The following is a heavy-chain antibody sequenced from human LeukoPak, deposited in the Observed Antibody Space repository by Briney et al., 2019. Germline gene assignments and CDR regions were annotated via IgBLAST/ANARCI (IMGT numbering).Heavy chain of an antibody. CDR3: ARWNYDFWSGYPAGTSYYYMDV. Sequence: SETLSLTCTVSGGSMSHHWSWIRQSPGKGLEWIGYISHTASTNYNPSLKSRVTLSIDTSKSQLSFQLTSVTAADTAVYYCARWNYDFWSGYPAGTSYYYMDVWGKGTTVTVSS. V-gene: IGHV4-59*11. CDR2: ISHTAST. D-gene: IGHD3-3*01. J-gene: IGHJ6*03. CDR1: GGSMSHH.